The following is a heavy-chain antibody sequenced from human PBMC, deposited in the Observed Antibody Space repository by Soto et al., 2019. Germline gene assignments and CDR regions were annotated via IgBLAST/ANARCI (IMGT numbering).Heavy chain of an antibody. J-gene: IGHJ5*02. D-gene: IGHD6-13*01. Sequence: GGALSVFCAASGFTFSSYAMSWVRQAPGKGLGWVSAISGSGGSTYYADSVKGRFTISRDNSKNTLYLQMNSLRAEDTAVYYCAKHAAAASGDWFDPWGQGTLVTVCS. CDR3: AKHAAAASGDWFDP. CDR1: GFTFSSYA. CDR2: ISGSGGST. V-gene: IGHV3-23*01.